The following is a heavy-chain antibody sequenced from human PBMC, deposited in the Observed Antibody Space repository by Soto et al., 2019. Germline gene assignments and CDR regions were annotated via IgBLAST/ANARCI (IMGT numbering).Heavy chain of an antibody. V-gene: IGHV4-30-4*01. Sequence: SETLSLTCTVSSDSFSSGDYFWSWIRQTPEKGLEWIAYIYYSGSSHYNPSLKSRFTISVDTSKNQFSLKLRSVTAADTAVYYGARAGGITMVRGVIPYGMDVWGQGTTVTVSS. CDR1: SDSFSSGDYF. CDR3: ARAGGITMVRGVIPYGMDV. J-gene: IGHJ6*02. D-gene: IGHD3-10*01. CDR2: IYYSGSS.